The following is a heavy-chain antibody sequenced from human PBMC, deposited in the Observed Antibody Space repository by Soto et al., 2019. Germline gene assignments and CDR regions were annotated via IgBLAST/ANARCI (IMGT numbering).Heavy chain of an antibody. CDR3: ARGGSGSYPNWFDP. V-gene: IGHV3-7*04. CDR2: IKQDGSEK. D-gene: IGHD3-10*01. J-gene: IGHJ5*02. Sequence: GRSQRLRYADSGCKFSHNWMSWVRQALGKGLEWVANIKQDGSEKYYVDSVKGRFTISRDNAKNSLYLQMNSLRAEDTAVYYCARGGSGSYPNWFDPWGQGTLVTVSS. CDR1: GCKFSHNW.